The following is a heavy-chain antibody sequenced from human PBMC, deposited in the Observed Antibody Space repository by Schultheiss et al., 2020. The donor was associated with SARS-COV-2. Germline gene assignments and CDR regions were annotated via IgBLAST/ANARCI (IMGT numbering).Heavy chain of an antibody. Sequence: GGSLRLSCAASGFTFSSYAMSWVRQAPGKGLEWVAVISYDGSNKYYADSVKGRFTISRDNSKNSLYLQMNSLRAEDTAVYYCARVHDFWSGYLSYYYYGMDVWGQGTTVTVSS. V-gene: IGHV3-30*03. J-gene: IGHJ6*02. D-gene: IGHD3-3*01. CDR2: ISYDGSNK. CDR1: GFTFSSYA. CDR3: ARVHDFWSGYLSYYYYGMDV.